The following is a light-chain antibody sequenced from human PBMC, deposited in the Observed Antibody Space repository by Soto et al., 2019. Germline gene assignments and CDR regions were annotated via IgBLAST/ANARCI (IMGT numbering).Light chain of an antibody. V-gene: IGKV1-39*01. CDR2: AAS. CDR3: QQSLITPWT. Sequence: DIQMTQSPSSLSASVGDRVTITCRASQSMSDYLNWYQQEPGKAPKLLIYAASSVQSGVPSRFSGSGSGTEFTLTISSLQPEDFATYYCQQSLITPWTFGQGTKVEIK. CDR1: QSMSDY. J-gene: IGKJ1*01.